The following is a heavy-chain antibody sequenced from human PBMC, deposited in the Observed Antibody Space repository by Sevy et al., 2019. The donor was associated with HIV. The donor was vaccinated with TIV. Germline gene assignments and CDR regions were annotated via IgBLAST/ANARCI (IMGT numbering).Heavy chain of an antibody. D-gene: IGHD6-19*01. V-gene: IGHV3-13*01. J-gene: IGHJ4*02. CDR3: ARAYSSDWYDY. CDR2: IGTAGDT. CDR1: GFIFSNFA. Sequence: GGSLRLSCTVSGFIFSNFAMHWVRQATGKGLEWVSAIGTAGDTYYPGSVKGRFTISRENAKNSLYLQMNSLRVGDTAVYYCARAYSSDWYDYWGQGTLVTVSS.